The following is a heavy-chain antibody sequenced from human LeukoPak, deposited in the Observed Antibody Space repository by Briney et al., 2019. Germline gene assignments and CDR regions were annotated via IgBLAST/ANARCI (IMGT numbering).Heavy chain of an antibody. CDR2: INPNSGGT. J-gene: IGHJ4*02. D-gene: IGHD5-12*01. CDR1: GYTFTGYY. Sequence: ASVKVSCKASGYTFTGYYMHWVRQASGQGLEWMGWINPNSGGTNYAQKFQGRVAMTRDTSISTAYMELSRLRSDDTAVYYCAREAVEMATTPDYWGQGTLVTVSS. CDR3: AREAVEMATTPDY. V-gene: IGHV1-2*02.